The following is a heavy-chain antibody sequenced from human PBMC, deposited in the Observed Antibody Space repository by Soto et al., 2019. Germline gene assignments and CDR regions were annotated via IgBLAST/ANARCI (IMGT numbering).Heavy chain of an antibody. CDR2: IYHSGST. J-gene: IGHJ4*02. CDR1: GGSIGSGGYS. V-gene: IGHV4-30-2*01. CDR3: ARGGALFDY. Sequence: SETLSLTCAVSGGSIGSGGYSWSWIRQPPGKGLEWIGYIYHSGSTYYNPSLKSRVTISVDRSKNQFSLKLSSVTAADTAVYYCARGGALFDYWGQGTLVTVSS.